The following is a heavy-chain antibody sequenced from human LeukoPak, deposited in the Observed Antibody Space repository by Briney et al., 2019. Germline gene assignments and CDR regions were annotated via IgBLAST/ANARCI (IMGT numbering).Heavy chain of an antibody. V-gene: IGHV3-23*01. CDR2: ISGSGDRT. CDR1: GFTFSDFG. D-gene: IGHD2-8*01. J-gene: IGHJ4*02. Sequence: GGSQRLSCAVSGFTFSDFGMSWVRQAPGKGLEWVSCISGSGDRTYYADSVKCRFSISRDNSKNTLDPQMTSLRAGDTAVYYCARKAAPTSGHDYWGQGTLVTVSS. CDR3: ARKAAPTSGHDY.